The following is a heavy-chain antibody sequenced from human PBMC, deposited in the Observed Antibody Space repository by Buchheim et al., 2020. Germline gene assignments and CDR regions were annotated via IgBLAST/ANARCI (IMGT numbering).Heavy chain of an antibody. CDR3: ARGYYYDSSGYYPDY. CDR2: ISYDGSNK. J-gene: IGHJ4*02. V-gene: IGHV3-30*04. D-gene: IGHD3-22*01. CDR1: GFTFSSYA. Sequence: QVQLVESGGGVVQPGRSLRLSCAASGFTFSSYAMHWVRQAPGKGLEWVAVISYDGSNKYYAGSVKGRFTISRDNSKNTLYLQMNSLRAEDTAVYYCARGYYYDSSGYYPDYWGQGTL.